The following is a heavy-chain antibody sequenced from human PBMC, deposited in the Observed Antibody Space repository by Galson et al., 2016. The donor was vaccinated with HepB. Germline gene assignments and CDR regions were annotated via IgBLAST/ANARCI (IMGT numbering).Heavy chain of an antibody. Sequence: QSGAEVKKPGESLKISCQGSGYRFISYWIGWVRQMPGKGLEWMGIIYPGDSDTRYSPSFQGQVTISADKSTSTAYLQWSSLKASDTAMYYCARRPRPDLHCRSGVCYPEELVSCGQGPLVAGSA. CDR2: IYPGDSDT. D-gene: IGHD2-8*02. V-gene: IGHV5-51*01. CDR3: ARRPRPDLHCRSGVCYPEELVS. CDR1: GYRFISYW. J-gene: IGHJ4*02.